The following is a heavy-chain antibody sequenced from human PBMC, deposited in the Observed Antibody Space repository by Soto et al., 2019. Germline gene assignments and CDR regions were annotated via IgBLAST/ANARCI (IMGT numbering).Heavy chain of an antibody. CDR2: INPTGSGT. Sequence: ASVKVSCKTSGYTFINYYIHWVRQAPGQGLEWMGIINPTGSGTQYARKFQGRVTMTSDTSTTTVYMDLTGLRSDDTAMYYCARENEIIVGPADRRNGFAVSAQRTTVTVSS. D-gene: IGHD2-2*01. CDR1: GYTFINYY. CDR3: ARENEIIVGPADRRNGFAV. J-gene: IGHJ3*01. V-gene: IGHV1-46*01.